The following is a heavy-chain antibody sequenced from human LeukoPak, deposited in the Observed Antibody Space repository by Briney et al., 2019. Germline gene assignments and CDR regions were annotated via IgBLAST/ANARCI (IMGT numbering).Heavy chain of an antibody. J-gene: IGHJ4*02. D-gene: IGHD4-17*01. V-gene: IGHV4-39*07. CDR2: IYYSGST. Sequence: LRLSCAASGGSISSSSYYWGWIRQPPGKGLEWIGSIYYSGSTYYNPSLKSRVTISVDTSKNQFSLKLSSVTAADTAVYYCARDYGDYAAPGWGQGTLVTVSS. CDR3: ARDYGDYAAPG. CDR1: GGSISSSSYY.